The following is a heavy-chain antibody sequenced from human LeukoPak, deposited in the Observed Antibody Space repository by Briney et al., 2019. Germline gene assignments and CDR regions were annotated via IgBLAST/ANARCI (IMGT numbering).Heavy chain of an antibody. V-gene: IGHV4-30-2*01. CDR3: ARESYGMDV. Sequence: SETLSLTCAVSGGSISSGGYSWGWIRQPPGKGLEWIGYIYQSGNTYYNPSLKSRVTISVDRSKNQFSLKLSSVTAADTAVYYCARESYGMDVWGQGTTVTVSS. J-gene: IGHJ6*02. CDR1: GGSISSGGYS. CDR2: IYQSGNT.